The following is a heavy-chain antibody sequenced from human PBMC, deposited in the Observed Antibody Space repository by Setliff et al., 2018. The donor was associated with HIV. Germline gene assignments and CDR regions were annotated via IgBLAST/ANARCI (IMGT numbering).Heavy chain of an antibody. Sequence: ASVKVSCKMSGYTFTNQYIHWIQQAPGKGLEWMGLVDPENPTTIYAARFQGRVTITADTSTRTAYMELRSLRSDDTAVYYCARQFLDWSNDYYSRYYMDVWGKGTTVTVSS. D-gene: IGHD3-3*01. CDR1: GYTFTNQY. J-gene: IGHJ6*03. CDR2: VDPENPTT. V-gene: IGHV1-69-2*01. CDR3: ARQFLDWSNDYYSRYYMDV.